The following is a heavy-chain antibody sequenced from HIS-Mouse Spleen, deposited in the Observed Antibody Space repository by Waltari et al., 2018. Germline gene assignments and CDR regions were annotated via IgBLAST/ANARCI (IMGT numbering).Heavy chain of an antibody. D-gene: IGHD3-3*01. V-gene: IGHV4-4*07. CDR2: IYTSGRT. CDR1: GGSISSYY. CDR3: ARDFHDFWSGYYGGDKKHDAFDI. J-gene: IGHJ3*02. Sequence: QVQLQESGPGLVKPSETLSLTCTVSGGSISSYYWSWIRQPAGKGLEWIGRIYTSGRTNYNPARKSRGTMSVDTSKNQLSLKLSSVTAADTAVYYCARDFHDFWSGYYGGDKKHDAFDIWGQGTMVTVSS.